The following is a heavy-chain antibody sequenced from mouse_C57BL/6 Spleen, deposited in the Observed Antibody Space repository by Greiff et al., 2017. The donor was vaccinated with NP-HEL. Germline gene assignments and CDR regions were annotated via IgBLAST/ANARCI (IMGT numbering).Heavy chain of an antibody. V-gene: IGHV1-64*01. J-gene: IGHJ3*01. CDR3: ARTYDYDGRLFAY. D-gene: IGHD2-4*01. CDR2: IHPNSGST. Sequence: VQLQQPGAELVKPGASVKLSCKASGYTFTSYWMHWVKQRPGQGLEWIGMIHPNSGSTNYNEKFKSKATLTVDTSSSTAYMQLSSLTSEDSAVYYCARTYDYDGRLFAYWGQGTLVTVSA. CDR1: GYTFTSYW.